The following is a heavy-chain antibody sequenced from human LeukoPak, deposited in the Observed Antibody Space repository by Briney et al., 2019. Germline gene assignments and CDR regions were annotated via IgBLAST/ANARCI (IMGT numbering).Heavy chain of an antibody. V-gene: IGHV3-23*01. Sequence: GGSLRLSCAASGFTFSSYAMSWVRQAPGKGLEWVSAISGSGGSTYYADSVKGRFTISRDNAKKSLYLQMNNLRAEDTAVYYCARALGYSYGYSDYWGRGTLVTVSS. CDR1: GFTFSSYA. CDR2: ISGSGGST. J-gene: IGHJ4*02. D-gene: IGHD5-18*01. CDR3: ARALGYSYGYSDY.